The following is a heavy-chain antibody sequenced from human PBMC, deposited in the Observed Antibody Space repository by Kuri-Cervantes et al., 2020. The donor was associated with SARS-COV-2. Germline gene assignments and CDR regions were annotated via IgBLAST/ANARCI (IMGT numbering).Heavy chain of an antibody. Sequence: GGSLRLSCAASGFTFSSYAMHWVRQAPGHGLERVAVISYDGSSKYYADSVKGRFTISRDNSKYTMYLQLNSLRDKDTAVYYNARCEEWDYDSSGYYTDWGQGTLVTVSS. V-gene: IGHV3-30-3*01. CDR1: GFTFSSYA. J-gene: IGHJ4*02. CDR3: ARCEEWDYDSSGYYTD. D-gene: IGHD3-22*01. CDR2: ISYDGSSK.